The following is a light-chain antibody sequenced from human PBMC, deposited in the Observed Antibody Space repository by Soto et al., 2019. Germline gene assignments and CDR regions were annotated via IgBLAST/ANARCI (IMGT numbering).Light chain of an antibody. Sequence: QSVLTQRASVFGSPGQSITISCTGTSSDVGGYNYVSWYQQHPGKAPKLMIYDVSNRPSGVSNRFSGSKSGNTASLTISGLQAEDEADYYCSSYTSSSTHNYVFGTGTKVTVL. V-gene: IGLV2-14*01. J-gene: IGLJ1*01. CDR3: SSYTSSSTHNYV. CDR1: SSDVGGYNY. CDR2: DVS.